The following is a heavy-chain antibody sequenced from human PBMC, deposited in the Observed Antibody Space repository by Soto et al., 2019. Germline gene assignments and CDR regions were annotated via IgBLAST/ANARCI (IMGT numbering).Heavy chain of an antibody. J-gene: IGHJ4*02. CDR3: AKDRGDYYFDY. CDR2: ISYDGSNK. V-gene: IGHV3-30*18. Sequence: GGSLRLSCAASGFTFSSYGMHWVRQAPGKGLEWVAVISYDGSNKYYADSVKGRFTISRDNSKNTLYLQMNSLRAEDTAVYYCAKDRGDYYFDYWGQGTLVTVSS. CDR1: GFTFSSYG. D-gene: IGHD4-17*01.